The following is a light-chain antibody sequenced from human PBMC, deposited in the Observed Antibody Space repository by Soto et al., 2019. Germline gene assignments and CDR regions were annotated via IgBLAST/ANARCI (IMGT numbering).Light chain of an antibody. CDR2: EVS. Sequence: QSVLTQPASVSGSPGQSITISCTGTSSDVGNYKYVSWYQQHPGKAPKLMIYEVSNRPSGVSNRFSGSKSGNTASLTISGLQAEEETDYYCFSYKSRGTYVFGTGTKVTVL. CDR1: SSDVGNYKY. CDR3: FSYKSRGTYV. J-gene: IGLJ1*01. V-gene: IGLV2-14*01.